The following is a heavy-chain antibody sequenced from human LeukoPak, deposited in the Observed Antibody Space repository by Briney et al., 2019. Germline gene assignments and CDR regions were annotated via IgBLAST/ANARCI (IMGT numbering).Heavy chain of an antibody. CDR2: MNPNSGNT. J-gene: IGHJ1*01. Sequence: PGASVKVSCKASGYTFSGYYMHWVRQAPGQGLEWMGWMNPNSGNTGYAQKFQDRVTMTRNTSISTAYMELSSLRSEDTAVYYCARGSPVALQHWGQGTLVTVSS. D-gene: IGHD2-15*01. V-gene: IGHV1-8*02. CDR3: ARGSPVALQH. CDR1: GYTFSGYY.